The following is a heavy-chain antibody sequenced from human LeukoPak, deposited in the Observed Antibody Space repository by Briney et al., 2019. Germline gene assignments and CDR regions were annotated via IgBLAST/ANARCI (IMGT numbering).Heavy chain of an antibody. CDR3: AKGLAAAGTEGY. CDR1: GFTFSRYG. V-gene: IGHV3-23*01. Sequence: GGSLRLSCAASGFTFSRYGTSWVRQAPGKGLEWVSAISSGGGGTYYADSVKGRFTISRGNSKNTLYLQMNSLRTEDTAVYYCAKGLAAAGTEGYWGQGTLVTVSS. CDR2: ISSGGGGT. D-gene: IGHD6-13*01. J-gene: IGHJ4*02.